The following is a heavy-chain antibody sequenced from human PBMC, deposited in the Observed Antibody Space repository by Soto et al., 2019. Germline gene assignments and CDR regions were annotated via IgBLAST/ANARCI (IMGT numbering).Heavy chain of an antibody. CDR3: ASGPAAGYFHH. D-gene: IGHD6-13*01. Sequence: ASVKVSCKASGYTFTSYYMHWVRQAPGQGLEWMGWINTNNGNTNYAQKLQGRVTMTTDTSTNTVSMELRSLRSDDTAVYYCASGPAAGYFHHWGQGTLVTVSS. CDR1: GYTFTSYY. V-gene: IGHV1-18*04. J-gene: IGHJ1*01. CDR2: INTNNGNT.